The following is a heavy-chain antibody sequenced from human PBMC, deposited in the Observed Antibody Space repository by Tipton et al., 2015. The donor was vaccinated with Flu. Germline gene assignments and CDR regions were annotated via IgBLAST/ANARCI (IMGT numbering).Heavy chain of an antibody. J-gene: IGHJ5*01. D-gene: IGHD4-11*01. CDR1: GTSISGHSYF. CDR2: VATTENS. CDR3: ARRDYSNYVSDPKSWFDS. Sequence: TLSLTCTVSGTSISGHSYFWGWIRQPAGKGLEWIGAQGLEWNGPVATTENSAYNPSLKSRVTIAIDTSKNQFSLKVFSVTAADTAVYFCARRDYSNYVSDPKSWFDSWGQGILVTVSS. V-gene: IGHV4-61*02.